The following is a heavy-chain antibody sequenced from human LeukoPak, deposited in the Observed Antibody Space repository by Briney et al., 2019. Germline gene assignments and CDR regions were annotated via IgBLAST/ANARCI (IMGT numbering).Heavy chain of an antibody. CDR3: SRLRGYSYGYGDY. Sequence: GGSLRLSCAVSGFTFSGYSMNWVRQAPGKGLEWISYISSSGSTIDYADSVKGRFTISRDNAKNSLYLQMNNLRAEDTAVYYCSRLRGYSYGYGDYWGQGTLVTVSS. CDR1: GFTFSGYS. J-gene: IGHJ4*02. V-gene: IGHV3-48*04. CDR2: ISSSGSTI. D-gene: IGHD5-18*01.